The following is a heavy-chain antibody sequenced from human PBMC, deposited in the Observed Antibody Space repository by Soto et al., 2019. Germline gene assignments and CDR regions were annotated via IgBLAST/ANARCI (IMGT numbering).Heavy chain of an antibody. D-gene: IGHD2-15*01. CDR2: ISYDGSNK. V-gene: IGHV3-30-3*01. CDR3: ARGDREDIAVVIGARPGEYGVDV. CDR1: GFTFRIYA. J-gene: IGHJ6*02. Sequence: QVQLVESGGGVVQPGRSLRLSCAASGFTFRIYAMHWVRQAPGKGLECVAVISYDGSNKFYRDPVKARFTISSDNSKNTLYLQINSLRYEDTAVYYCARGDREDIAVVIGARPGEYGVDVWGQGTSVTVSS.